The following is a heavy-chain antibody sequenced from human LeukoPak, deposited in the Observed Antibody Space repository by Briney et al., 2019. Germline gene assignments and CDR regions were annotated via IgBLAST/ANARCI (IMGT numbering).Heavy chain of an antibody. D-gene: IGHD4-17*01. CDR2: IYYSGST. Sequence: SETLSLTCTVSGGSISSSSYYWGWIRQPPGKGLEWIRSIYYSGSTYYNPSLKSRVTISVGTSKNQFSLKLSSVTAADTAVYYCARQDGDYPLYYFDYWGQGTLVTVSS. V-gene: IGHV4-39*07. CDR1: GGSISSSSYY. J-gene: IGHJ4*02. CDR3: ARQDGDYPLYYFDY.